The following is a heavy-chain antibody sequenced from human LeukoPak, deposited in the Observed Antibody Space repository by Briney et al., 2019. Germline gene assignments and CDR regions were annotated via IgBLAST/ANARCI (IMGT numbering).Heavy chain of an antibody. Sequence: GGSLRLSCAASGFIFSDYSMNWVRQAPGKGLEWISYIGIDSGNTKYADAAKGRFTISADKAKNSLYLQMNSLRAEDTAVYYCARAGGGYSYVWVTANYYFDYWGQGTLVTVSS. CDR1: GFIFSDYS. CDR2: IGIDSGNT. J-gene: IGHJ4*02. CDR3: ARAGGGYSYVWVTANYYFDY. V-gene: IGHV3-48*01. D-gene: IGHD5-18*01.